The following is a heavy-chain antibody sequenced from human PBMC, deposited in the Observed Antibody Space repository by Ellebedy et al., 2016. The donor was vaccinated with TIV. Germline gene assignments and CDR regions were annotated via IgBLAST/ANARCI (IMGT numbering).Heavy chain of an antibody. CDR2: IHPSGGST. J-gene: IGHJ4*02. CDR3: ARESSGYYTDY. Sequence: ASVKVSCKTSGYTFSSYNIHWVRQAPGQGLEWMAMIHPSGGSTSYAQEFQGRLTLTRDTSTSTVYMELSSLRSEDTAVFYCARESSGYYTDYWGQGTLVTVSS. CDR1: GYTFSSYN. D-gene: IGHD3-22*01. V-gene: IGHV1-46*01.